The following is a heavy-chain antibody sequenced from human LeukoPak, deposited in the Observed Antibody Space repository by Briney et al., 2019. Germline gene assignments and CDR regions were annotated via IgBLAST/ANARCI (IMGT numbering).Heavy chain of an antibody. CDR2: IYYSGST. CDR1: GGSVSSGSYY. V-gene: IGHV4-61*01. J-gene: IGHJ3*02. Sequence: SETLSLTCTVSGGSVSSGSYYWSWIRQPPGKGLEWIGYIYYSGSTNYNPSLKSRVTISVDTSKNQFSLKLSSVTAADTAVYYCARRFGPDDSSGYPDAFDIWGQGTMVTVSS. D-gene: IGHD3-22*01. CDR3: ARRFGPDDSSGYPDAFDI.